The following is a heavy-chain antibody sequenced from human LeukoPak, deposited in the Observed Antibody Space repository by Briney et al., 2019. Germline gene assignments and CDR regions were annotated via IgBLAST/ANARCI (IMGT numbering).Heavy chain of an antibody. Sequence: GGSLRLSCAASGFTFSSYSMNWVRQAPGKGLEWVSSISSSSSNIYYADSVKGRFTISRDNAKNSLYLQMNSLRVEDTAVYYCARCTTGRAFGSLREIKRSGEIDYWGQGTLVTVSS. CDR3: ARCTTGRAFGSLREIKRSGEIDY. D-gene: IGHD1-1*01. V-gene: IGHV3-21*01. CDR1: GFTFSSYS. J-gene: IGHJ4*02. CDR2: ISSSSSNI.